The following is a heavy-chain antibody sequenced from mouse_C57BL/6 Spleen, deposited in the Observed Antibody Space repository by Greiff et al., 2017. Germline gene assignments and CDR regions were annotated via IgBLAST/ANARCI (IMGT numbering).Heavy chain of an antibody. CDR2: INPGSGGT. D-gene: IGHD2-12*01. CDR1: GYAFTNYL. V-gene: IGHV1-54*01. Sequence: VQLQESGAELVRPGTSVKVSCKASGYAFTNYLIEWVKQRPGQGLEWIGVINPGSGGTNYNEKFKGKATLTADKSSSTAYMQLSSLTSEDSAVYFCARSFTIGDDGAMDYWGQGTSVTVSS. J-gene: IGHJ4*01. CDR3: ARSFTIGDDGAMDY.